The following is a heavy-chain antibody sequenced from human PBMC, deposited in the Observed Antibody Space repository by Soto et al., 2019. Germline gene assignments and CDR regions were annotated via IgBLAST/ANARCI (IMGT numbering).Heavy chain of an antibody. CDR2: IYWDDDN. D-gene: IGHD3-3*01. CDR1: GFSLSASLVV. J-gene: IGHJ4*02. V-gene: IGHV2-5*02. Sequence: SGHTLVKATHTLRLTWTFSGFSLSASLVVVVWIRQPPLKALECLALIYWDDDNRYSPSLKSRLTITKDTSKNQVVLTMTNMDPVDTATYYCAHTTYYDFWSGSFDYWGQGTLVTVSS. CDR3: AHTTYYDFWSGSFDY.